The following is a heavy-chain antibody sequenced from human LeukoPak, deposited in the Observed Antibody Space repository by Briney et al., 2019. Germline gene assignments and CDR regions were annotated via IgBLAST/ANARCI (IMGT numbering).Heavy chain of an antibody. CDR1: GFTFSSYA. V-gene: IGHV3-23*01. J-gene: IGHJ3*02. CDR2: ISGSGGST. Sequence: AGGSLRLSCAASGFTFSSYAMSWVRQAPGKGLEWVSAISGSGGSTYYADSVKGRFTISRDNSKNTLYLQMHSLRAEDTAVYYCAKDRSYYYDSSGHRGAFDIWGQGTMVTVSS. CDR3: AKDRSYYYDSSGHRGAFDI. D-gene: IGHD3-22*01.